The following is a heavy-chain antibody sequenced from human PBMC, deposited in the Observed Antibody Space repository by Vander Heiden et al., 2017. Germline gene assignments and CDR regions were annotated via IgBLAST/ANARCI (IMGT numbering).Heavy chain of an antibody. CDR2: IYPGDSET. J-gene: IGHJ3*02. Sequence: EVQLVQSGAEVKKSGESLEISCKGSGYSFTTYWIGWVRQMPGKGLEWMGIIYPGDSETRYSPSFQGQVTISADKSIGTAYLQWSSLKASDTAIYYCARRRVTPAFDIWGQGTMVTVSS. CDR1: GYSFTTYW. V-gene: IGHV5-51*03. CDR3: ARRRVTPAFDI. D-gene: IGHD2-21*02.